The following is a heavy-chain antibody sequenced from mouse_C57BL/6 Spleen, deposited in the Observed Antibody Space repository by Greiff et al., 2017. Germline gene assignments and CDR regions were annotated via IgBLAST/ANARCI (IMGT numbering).Heavy chain of an antibody. CDR1: GFTFSDYG. CDR3: AIYGYDAFAY. J-gene: IGHJ3*01. CDR2: ISSGSSTI. V-gene: IGHV5-17*01. D-gene: IGHD2-2*01. Sequence: EVQRVESGGGLVKPGGSLKLSCAASGFTFSDYGMHWVRQAPEKGLEWVAYISSGSSTIYYADTVKGRFTISRDNAKNTLFLQMTSLRSEDTAMYYCAIYGYDAFAYWGQGTLVTVSA.